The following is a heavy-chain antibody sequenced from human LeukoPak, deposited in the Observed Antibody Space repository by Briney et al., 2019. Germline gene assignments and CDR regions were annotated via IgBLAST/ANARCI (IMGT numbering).Heavy chain of an antibody. CDR2: IRSKAYSGTT. J-gene: IGHJ6*03. D-gene: IGHD3-10*01. CDR3: TRGPPWFGELLYYYYYMDV. V-gene: IGHV3-49*04. Sequence: GGSLRLSCTASGFTFGDYAMSWVRQAPGKGLDWVGFIRSKAYSGTTEYAASVKGRFTISRDDSKSLAYLQMNSLKTEDTAVYYCTRGPPWFGELLYYYYYMDVWGKGTTVTISS. CDR1: GFTFGDYA.